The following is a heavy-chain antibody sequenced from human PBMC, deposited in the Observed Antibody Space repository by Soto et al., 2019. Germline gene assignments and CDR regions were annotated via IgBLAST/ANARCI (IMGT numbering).Heavy chain of an antibody. CDR1: GYTFTDYY. D-gene: IGHD2-2*01. V-gene: IGHV1-2*02. CDR2: INPNSGGT. CDR3: AKDHNMAVVRDGTGGMHV. Sequence: ASVKVSCTASGYTFTDYYMHWVRQAPGQGLEWMGWINPNSGGTNYAQKFQGRVTMTRVTSISTAYMELSSLRSDDTALYYCAKDHNMAVVRDGTGGMHVWGQGTKVNVCS. J-gene: IGHJ6*01.